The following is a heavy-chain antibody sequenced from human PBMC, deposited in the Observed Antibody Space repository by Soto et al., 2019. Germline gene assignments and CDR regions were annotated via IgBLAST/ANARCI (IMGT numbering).Heavy chain of an antibody. Sequence: PXATLSLTCTVSGGSFSSGSYYGSWIRQPPGKGLEWIGYIYYSGSTNYNPSLKSRVTISVDTSKNQFSLKLSSVTAADTAVYYCARAGVPNNGYYYYYGMDVWGQGTTVTVSS. CDR2: IYYSGST. D-gene: IGHD7-27*01. CDR3: ARAGVPNNGYYYYYGMDV. V-gene: IGHV4-61*01. CDR1: GGSFSSGSYY. J-gene: IGHJ6*02.